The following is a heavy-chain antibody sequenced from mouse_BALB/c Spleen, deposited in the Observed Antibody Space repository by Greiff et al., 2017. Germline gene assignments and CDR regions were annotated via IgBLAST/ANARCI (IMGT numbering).Heavy chain of an antibody. CDR3: ARSGYDDYAMDY. Sequence: VQRVESGAELVKPGASVKLSCKTSGYTFTSYWIQWVKQRPGQGLGWIGEIFPGTGTTYYNEKFKGKATLTIDTSSSTAYMQLSSLTSEDSAVYFCARSGYDDYAMDYWGQGTSVTVSS. CDR2: IFPGTGTT. V-gene: IGHV1S132*01. D-gene: IGHD2-2*01. CDR1: GYTFTSYW. J-gene: IGHJ4*01.